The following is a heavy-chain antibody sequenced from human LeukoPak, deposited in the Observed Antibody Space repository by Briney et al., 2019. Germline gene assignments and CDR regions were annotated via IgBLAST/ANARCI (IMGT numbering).Heavy chain of an antibody. CDR1: GGTFSSYA. D-gene: IGHD4-17*01. CDR2: IIPILGIA. J-gene: IGHJ3*02. CDR3: ARGLKTVTAAGTFDI. Sequence: ASVKVSCKASGGTFSSYAISWVRQAPGQGLEWMGGIIPILGIANYAQKFQGRVTITADKSTSTAYMELSSPRSEDTAVYYCARGLKTVTAAGTFDIWGQGTMVTVSS. V-gene: IGHV1-69*10.